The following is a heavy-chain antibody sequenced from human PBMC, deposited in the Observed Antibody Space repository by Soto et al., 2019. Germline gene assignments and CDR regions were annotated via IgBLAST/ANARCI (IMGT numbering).Heavy chain of an antibody. J-gene: IGHJ4*02. CDR3: ASSYGSGYRAFDY. CDR2: INPILSMS. D-gene: IGHD3-10*01. Sequence: QVQLVQSGAEVKKPGSSVRVSCKASGDTFTFYSINWVRQAPGLGLEWMGRINPILSMSNYAQRFQGRVTMTADKYTSTAYMELSSLRPEDTAMYYCASSYGSGYRAFDYWGKGALVTVSS. V-gene: IGHV1-69*02. CDR1: GDTFTFYS.